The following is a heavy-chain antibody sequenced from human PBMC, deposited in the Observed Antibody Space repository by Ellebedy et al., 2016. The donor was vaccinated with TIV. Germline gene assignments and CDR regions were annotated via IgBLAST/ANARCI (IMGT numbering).Heavy chain of an antibody. D-gene: IGHD3-10*01. CDR2: IASKGLGATT. Sequence: GESLKISCAASGFTVSKNYMSWVRQPPGKGLEWVGFIASKGLGATTEYAASVKGRFTISRDDSNSIAYLQMNSLKTEDTAVYYCARDTYGHTAPPFYWGQGILVTVSS. J-gene: IGHJ4*02. V-gene: IGHV3-49*04. CDR1: GFTVSKNY. CDR3: ARDTYGHTAPPFY.